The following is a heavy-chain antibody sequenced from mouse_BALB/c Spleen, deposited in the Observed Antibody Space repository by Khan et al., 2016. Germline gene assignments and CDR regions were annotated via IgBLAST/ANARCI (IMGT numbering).Heavy chain of an antibody. CDR1: GYTFSSYW. V-gene: IGHV1-5*01. Sequence: VRLQQSGTVLARPGASVKMSCKASGYTFSSYWMHWVKQRPGQGLEWIGVIYPGNSDATYNQKFKGKAELTAVTSTSTAYMELSSLTNEDSAVYYFTRVATTGYAWFAYWGQGTLVTVSA. CDR2: IYPGNSDA. J-gene: IGHJ3*01. CDR3: TRVATTGYAWFAY. D-gene: IGHD3-1*01.